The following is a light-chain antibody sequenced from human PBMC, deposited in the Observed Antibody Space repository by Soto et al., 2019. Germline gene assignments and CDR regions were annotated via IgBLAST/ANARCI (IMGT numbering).Light chain of an antibody. CDR3: QQYNNWLWT. CDR2: DAS. J-gene: IGKJ1*01. CDR1: QSVSRN. V-gene: IGKV3-15*01. Sequence: EIVMTQSPATLSVSPGERATLSCRASQSVSRNVAWYQQKPGQAPRLLIHDASTRATGISVRFSGSGSGTDFTLTISSLQSEDFAIYYCQQYNNWLWTFGQGTKVDIK.